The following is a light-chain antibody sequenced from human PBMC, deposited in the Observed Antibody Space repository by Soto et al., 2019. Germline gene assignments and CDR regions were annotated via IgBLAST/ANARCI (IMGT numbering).Light chain of an antibody. J-gene: IGKJ1*01. CDR1: QSVSSSY. V-gene: IGKV3-20*01. CDR2: GVS. Sequence: EIVLTQSPGTLSLSPGERATLSCRASQSVSSSYLAWYQQKPGQAPRPLIYGVSSRATGIQDRFSGSGSGTDFTLTIRRLEPEDFAVYYCKQYDSSPRTFGQGTKVDIK. CDR3: KQYDSSPRT.